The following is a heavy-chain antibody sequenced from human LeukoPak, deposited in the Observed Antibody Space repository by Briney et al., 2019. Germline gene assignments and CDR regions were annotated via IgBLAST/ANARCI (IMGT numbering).Heavy chain of an antibody. CDR3: TTGPEWVGLDY. D-gene: IGHD6-19*01. J-gene: IGHJ4*02. CDR1: GFTFSNAW. Sequence: GGSLRLPCAASGFTFSNAWMSWVRQAPGKGLEWVGRIKSKTDGGTTDYAAPVKGRFTISRDDSKNTLYLQMNSLKTEDTAVYYCTTGPEWVGLDYWGQGTLVTVSS. V-gene: IGHV3-15*01. CDR2: IKSKTDGGTT.